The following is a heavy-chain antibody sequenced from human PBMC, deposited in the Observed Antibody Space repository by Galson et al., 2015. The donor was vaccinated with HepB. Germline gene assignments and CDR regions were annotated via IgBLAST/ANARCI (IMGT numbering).Heavy chain of an antibody. CDR3: AREERKRFDP. V-gene: IGHV1-8*01. CDR2: MNPSSGNT. Sequence: SVKVSCKASGYTFTSYDISWVRQATGQGLEWMGWMNPSSGNTGYAHKFQDRVTMTRNTSISTAYMELSSLRSEDTAVYYCAREERKRFDPWGQGTLVTVSS. CDR1: GYTFTSYD. D-gene: IGHD1-1*01. J-gene: IGHJ5*02.